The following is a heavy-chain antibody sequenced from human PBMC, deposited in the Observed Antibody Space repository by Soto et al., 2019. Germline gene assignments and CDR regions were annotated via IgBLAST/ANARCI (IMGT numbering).Heavy chain of an antibody. CDR3: ARERDYYDSSGYYCDY. V-gene: IGHV1-18*01. D-gene: IGHD3-22*01. Sequence: ASVKVSCKASGYTFTSYGISWVRQAPGQGLEWMGWISAYNGNTNYAQKLQGRVTMTTDTSTSTAYMELRSLRSDDTAVYYCARERDYYDSSGYYCDYWGQGTLVTVSS. J-gene: IGHJ4*02. CDR2: ISAYNGNT. CDR1: GYTFTSYG.